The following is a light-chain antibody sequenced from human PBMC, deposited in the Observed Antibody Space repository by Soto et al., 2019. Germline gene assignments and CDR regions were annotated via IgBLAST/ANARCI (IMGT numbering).Light chain of an antibody. CDR2: GAS. Sequence: EIVMTQYPATLSVSPGERATLSCRASQSVSSSLAWFQQKPGQAPRLLIYGASTRATGIPARFSGSGSGTEFTLTISSLQSEDFAVYYCQQYNNWPRTFGQGTKVEI. CDR1: QSVSSS. V-gene: IGKV3-15*01. CDR3: QQYNNWPRT. J-gene: IGKJ1*01.